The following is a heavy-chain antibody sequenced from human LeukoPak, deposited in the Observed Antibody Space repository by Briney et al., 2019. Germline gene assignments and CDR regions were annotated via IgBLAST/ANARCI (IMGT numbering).Heavy chain of an antibody. CDR3: SKMPWDSYDI. CDR1: GFTSLICL. Sequence: GGSLRLTFPGSGFTSLICLWHWVGQAPGKGLEWVSFITSAGRTIYYADSVKGRFTISRNNAKNLLFLQVNSLSAEATSCYLCSKMPWDSYDIWGQGTMVTVSS. J-gene: IGHJ3*02. V-gene: IGHV3-48*03. CDR2: ITSAGRTI. D-gene: IGHD2-2*01.